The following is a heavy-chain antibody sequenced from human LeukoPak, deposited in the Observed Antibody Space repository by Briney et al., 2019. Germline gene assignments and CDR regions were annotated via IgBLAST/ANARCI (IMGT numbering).Heavy chain of an antibody. Sequence: GASVKVSCKASGYSFTGYYIHWVRQAPGQGLEWMGWTNPDSGGTSSAQMFQGRVTKTRDTSITTAYMELSSLRSDDTAVYYCARPSSGGYYFDDWGQGTLVTVSS. D-gene: IGHD2-15*01. V-gene: IGHV1-2*02. CDR3: ARPSSGGYYFDD. J-gene: IGHJ4*02. CDR1: GYSFTGYY. CDR2: TNPDSGGT.